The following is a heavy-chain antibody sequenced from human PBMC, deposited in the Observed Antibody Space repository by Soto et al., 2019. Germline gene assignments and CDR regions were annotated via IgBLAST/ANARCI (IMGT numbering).Heavy chain of an antibody. Sequence: SETLSLTCTVSGGSISSGGYYWSWIRQHPGKGLEWIGYIYYSGSTYYNPSLKSRVTISVDTSKNQFSLKLSSVTAADTAVYYCARDPRITIFGVVYYYYGMDVWGQGTTVTVSS. V-gene: IGHV4-31*03. CDR2: IYYSGST. J-gene: IGHJ6*02. D-gene: IGHD3-3*01. CDR3: ARDPRITIFGVVYYYYGMDV. CDR1: GGSISSGGYY.